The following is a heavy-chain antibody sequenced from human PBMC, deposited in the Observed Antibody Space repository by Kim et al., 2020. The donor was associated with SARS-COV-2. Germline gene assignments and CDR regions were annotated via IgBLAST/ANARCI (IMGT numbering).Heavy chain of an antibody. D-gene: IGHD6-19*01. CDR2: ISYDGSNK. Sequence: GGSLRLSCAASGFTFSSYGMHWVRQAPGKGLEWVAAISYDGSNKYYADSVKGRFTISRDNSKNTLYLQMNSLRAEDTAVYYCAKDQGYSSGGSYHDAFDIWGQGTMVTVSS. J-gene: IGHJ3*02. V-gene: IGHV3-30*18. CDR1: GFTFSSYG. CDR3: AKDQGYSSGGSYHDAFDI.